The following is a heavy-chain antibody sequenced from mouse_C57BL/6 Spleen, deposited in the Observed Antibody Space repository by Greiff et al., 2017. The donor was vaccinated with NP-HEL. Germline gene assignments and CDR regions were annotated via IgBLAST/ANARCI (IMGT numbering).Heavy chain of an antibody. V-gene: IGHV1-26*01. J-gene: IGHJ3*01. D-gene: IGHD1-1*01. CDR3: ARPLITTVSPFAY. CDR1: GYTFTDYY. CDR2: INPNNGGT. Sequence: EVQLQQSGPELVKPGASVKISCKASGYTFTDYYMNWVKQSHGKSLEWIGDINPNNGGTSYNQKFKGKATLTVDKSSSTAYMELRSLTSEDSAVYYCARPLITTVSPFAYWGQGTLVTVSA.